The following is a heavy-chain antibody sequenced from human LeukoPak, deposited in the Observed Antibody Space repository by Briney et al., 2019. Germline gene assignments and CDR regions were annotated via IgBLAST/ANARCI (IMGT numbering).Heavy chain of an antibody. CDR1: GFTFSSYW. Sequence: GGSLRLSCAASGFTFSSYWMSWVRQAPGKGLEWVANIKQDGSEKYYVDSVKGRFTISRDNAKNSLYLQMNSLRAEDTAVYYCASAYYDFWSGYYGYWGRGTLVTVSS. CDR2: IKQDGSEK. CDR3: ASAYYDFWSGYYGY. D-gene: IGHD3-3*01. J-gene: IGHJ4*02. V-gene: IGHV3-7*01.